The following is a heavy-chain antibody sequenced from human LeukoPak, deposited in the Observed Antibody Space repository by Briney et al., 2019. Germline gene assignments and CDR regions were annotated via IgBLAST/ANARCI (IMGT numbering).Heavy chain of an antibody. D-gene: IGHD6-13*01. Sequence: PGGSLRLSCAASGFTFCSYSMNWVRQAAGKGLEWVSSISSSSSYIYYADSVKGRFNISRDNAKNSLYLQMSSLRAEDTAVYYCATGGKNIAAAGTGYWGQGTLVTVSS. V-gene: IGHV3-21*01. CDR1: GFTFCSYS. J-gene: IGHJ4*02. CDR2: ISSSSSYI. CDR3: ATGGKNIAAAGTGY.